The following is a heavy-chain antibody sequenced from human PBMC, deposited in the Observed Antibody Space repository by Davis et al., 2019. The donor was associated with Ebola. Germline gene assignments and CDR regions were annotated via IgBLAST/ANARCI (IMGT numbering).Heavy chain of an antibody. Sequence: SGPTLVKPTHTLTLTCTFSGFSLSTSGMCVSWIRQPPGKALEWLALIDCDDDKYYSTSLKTRPTISKDTPQNQMVLTMTNMDPVDTAPYYCARTPSSSGLVYYYHGMDVWGQGTTVTVSS. D-gene: IGHD6-6*01. CDR3: ARTPSSSGLVYYYHGMDV. CDR2: IDCDDDK. V-gene: IGHV2-70*01. CDR1: GFSLSTSGMC. J-gene: IGHJ6*02.